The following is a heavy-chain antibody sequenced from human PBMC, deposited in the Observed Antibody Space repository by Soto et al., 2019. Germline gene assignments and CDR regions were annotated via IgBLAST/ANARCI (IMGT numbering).Heavy chain of an antibody. J-gene: IGHJ4*02. CDR3: ASSGELVGAATRFDY. CDR2: IIAIFGTA. Sequence: QVQLVQSGAEVKKPGSSVKVSCKASGGTFSSYAISWVRQAPGQGLEWMGGIIAIFGTANYARKFQGRVTITADESTSTAYMELSSLRSEDTAVYYCASSGELVGAATRFDYWGQGTLVTVSS. D-gene: IGHD1-26*01. V-gene: IGHV1-69*12. CDR1: GGTFSSYA.